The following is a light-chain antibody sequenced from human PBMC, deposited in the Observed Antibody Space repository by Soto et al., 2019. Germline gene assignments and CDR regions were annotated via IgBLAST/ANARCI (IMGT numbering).Light chain of an antibody. CDR3: AVWDDSLNGYV. Sequence: QSVLTQPPSASGTPGQRVTISCFGSSSNIGSNTVNWYRQLPGTAPKLLIYSNDQRPSGVPDRLSGSKSGTSAPLAISGLQSEDEAEYYCAVWDDSLNGYVFGTGTKPTVL. CDR1: SSNIGSNT. V-gene: IGLV1-44*01. J-gene: IGLJ1*01. CDR2: SND.